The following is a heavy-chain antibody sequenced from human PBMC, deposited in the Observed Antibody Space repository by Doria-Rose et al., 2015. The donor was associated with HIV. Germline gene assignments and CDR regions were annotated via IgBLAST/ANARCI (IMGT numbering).Heavy chain of an antibody. V-gene: IGHV4-31*03. J-gene: IGHJ4*02. CDR3: ARMGSYRELDY. Sequence: TLSLPCSVSGDSVSSRGYSWNWIRQVPGKGLESLGYTYYTGTSDYSPSLKSRLNMAVDTSKNQFSLKLSFVTVADTAVYYCARMGSYRELDYWGQGALVIVSA. CDR2: TYYTGTS. D-gene: IGHD3-3*01. CDR1: GDSVSSRGYS.